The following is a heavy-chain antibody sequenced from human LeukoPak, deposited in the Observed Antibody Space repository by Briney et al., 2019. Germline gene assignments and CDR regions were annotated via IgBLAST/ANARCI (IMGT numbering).Heavy chain of an antibody. CDR3: AKADSSSWMVYFDY. J-gene: IGHJ4*02. D-gene: IGHD6-13*01. CDR1: GFTFSSYA. V-gene: IGHV3-23*01. CDR2: ISGSGGST. Sequence: PGASLRLSCAASGFTFSSYAMSWVRQAPGKGLEWVSAISGSGGSTYYADSVKGRFTISRDNSKNTLYLQMNSLRAEDTAVYYCAKADSSSWMVYFDYWGQGTLVIVSS.